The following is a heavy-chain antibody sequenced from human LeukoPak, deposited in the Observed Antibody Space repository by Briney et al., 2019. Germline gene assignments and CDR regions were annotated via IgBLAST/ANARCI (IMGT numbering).Heavy chain of an antibody. V-gene: IGHV4-59*01. J-gene: IGHJ4*02. D-gene: IGHD6-19*01. CDR3: ASPSEDSSGWESFDY. CDR2: IYYSGRT. CDR1: GGSISSYY. Sequence: PSETLSLTCTVSGGSISSYYWSWIRQPPGKGLEWIGYIYYSGRTNYNPSLRSRVTISVDTSKNQFSLKLSSVTAADTAVYYCASPSEDSSGWESFDYWGQGTLVTVSS.